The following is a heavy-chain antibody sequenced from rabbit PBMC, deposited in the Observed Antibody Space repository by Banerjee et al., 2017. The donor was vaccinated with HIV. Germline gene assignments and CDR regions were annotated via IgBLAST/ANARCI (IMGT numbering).Heavy chain of an antibody. V-gene: IGHV1S45*01. D-gene: IGHD5-1*01. Sequence: QEQLVESGGGLVKPGASLTLTCKASGFPFSEKAVMCWVRQAPGKGLTWIACINVLTGKAVYASWAKGRFTFSRTSSTTVTLQMTSLTVADTATYFCARDLVAAIGWNFNLWGPGTLVTVS. CDR3: ARDLVAAIGWNFNL. CDR2: INVLTGKA. J-gene: IGHJ4*01. CDR1: GFPFSEKAV.